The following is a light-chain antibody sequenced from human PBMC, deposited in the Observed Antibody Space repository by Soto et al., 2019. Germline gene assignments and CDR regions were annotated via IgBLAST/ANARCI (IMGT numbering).Light chain of an antibody. V-gene: IGLV1-40*01. CDR2: RNT. Sequence: QSVLTQPPSGSGAPGQRVTISCAGSSSNIGAGYDVHWYQQLPGTAPKLLIYRNTNRPSGVPDRFSGSKSGTSASLAITGLQAEDEADYYCQFCHSSLSGTGVCATGTKV. CDR1: SSNIGAGYD. CDR3: QFCHSSLSGTGV. J-gene: IGLJ1*01.